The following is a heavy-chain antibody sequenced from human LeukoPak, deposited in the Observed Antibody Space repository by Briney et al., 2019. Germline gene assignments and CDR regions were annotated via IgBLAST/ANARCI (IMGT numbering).Heavy chain of an antibody. D-gene: IGHD2-2*01. CDR2: INPRGGST. V-gene: IGHV1-46*01. CDR1: GYTFTSYY. Sequence: ASVKVSCKASGYTFTSYYMHWVRQAPGQGLEWMGIINPRGGSTSYAQKFQGRVTMTSDTSTSTVYMELSSLRSEDTAVYYCARDPLYCSSTSCPAGTHYGMDVWGQGTTVTVSS. CDR3: ARDPLYCSSTSCPAGTHYGMDV. J-gene: IGHJ6*02.